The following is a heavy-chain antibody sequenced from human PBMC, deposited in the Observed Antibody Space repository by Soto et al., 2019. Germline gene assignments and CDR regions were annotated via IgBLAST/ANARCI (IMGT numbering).Heavy chain of an antibody. V-gene: IGHV3-30-3*01. D-gene: IGHD1-1*01. J-gene: IGHJ4*02. Sequence: GSLRLSCAASGFTFNNYPMHWVRQAPGKGLEWVAIISYDGSEKYYADSVKGRFTISRDNSKNTLYLQMNSLRAVDTAVYYCASEQLAVLRGVLDYWGQGTLVTVSS. CDR1: GFTFNNYP. CDR3: ASEQLAVLRGVLDY. CDR2: ISYDGSEK.